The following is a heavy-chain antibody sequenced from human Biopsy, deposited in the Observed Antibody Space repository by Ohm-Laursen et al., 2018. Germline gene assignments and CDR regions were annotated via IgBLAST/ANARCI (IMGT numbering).Heavy chain of an antibody. V-gene: IGHV4-59*01. D-gene: IGHD2-21*02. CDR2: IYYSGTT. CDR1: GGSISSYY. CDR3: ARDDAVTVIRGLYY. Sequence: PSETLSLTCTVSGGSISSYYWNWIRQPPGKGLEWIGYIYYSGTTDYSPSLKSRVTISIYKSKNQFFLKLSSVTAEDTAVYYCARDDAVTVIRGLYYWGQGALVTVSS. J-gene: IGHJ4*02.